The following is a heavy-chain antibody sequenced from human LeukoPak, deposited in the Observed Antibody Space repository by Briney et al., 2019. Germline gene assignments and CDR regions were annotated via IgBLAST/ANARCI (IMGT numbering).Heavy chain of an antibody. CDR1: GFTFSSYA. CDR3: AKDQDSYGLDF. J-gene: IGHJ4*02. D-gene: IGHD5-18*01. V-gene: IGHV3-30-3*01. CDR2: TSYDGSHK. Sequence: PGGSLRLSCAASGFTFSSYAMHWVRQAPGKGLEWVAVTSYDGSHKNYADSVKGRFTISRDNSKNTLELQMSSLRAEDTAVYYCAKDQDSYGLDFWGQGTLVTVSS.